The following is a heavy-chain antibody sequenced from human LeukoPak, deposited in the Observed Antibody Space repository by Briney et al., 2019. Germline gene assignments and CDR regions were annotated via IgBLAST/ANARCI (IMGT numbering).Heavy chain of an antibody. CDR1: GFTFSNAW. CDR2: IKSKTDGGTT. CDR3: AKDWTTVTTARGWYFDL. Sequence: GGSLRLSCAASGFTFSNAWMSWVRQAPGKGLEWVGRIKSKTDGGTTDYAAPVKGRFTISRDDSKNTLYLQMNSLGAEDTAVYYCAKDWTTVTTARGWYFDLWGRGTLVTVSS. D-gene: IGHD4-17*01. J-gene: IGHJ2*01. V-gene: IGHV3-15*01.